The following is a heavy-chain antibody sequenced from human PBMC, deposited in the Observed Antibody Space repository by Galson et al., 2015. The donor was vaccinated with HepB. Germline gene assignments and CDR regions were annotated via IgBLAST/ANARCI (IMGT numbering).Heavy chain of an antibody. Sequence: QSGAEVKKPGESLRISCKGSGYSSSSHWINWVRQMPGKGLEWMGRIDPSDSYTNYSPSFQGHVTISADKSIRTAYLQWSSLKASDTAIYYCARGNRRYYGSNYYCMDVWGQGTTVTVSS. CDR3: ARGNRRYYGSNYYCMDV. CDR2: IDPSDSYT. V-gene: IGHV5-10-1*01. CDR1: GYSSSSHW. D-gene: IGHD3-10*01. J-gene: IGHJ6*02.